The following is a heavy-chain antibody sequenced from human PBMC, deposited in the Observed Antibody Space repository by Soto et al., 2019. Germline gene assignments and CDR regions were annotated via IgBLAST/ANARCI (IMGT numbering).Heavy chain of an antibody. CDR1: GFTFSSYW. J-gene: IGHJ5*02. Sequence: EVQLVESGGGLVQPGGSLRLSCAASGFTFSSYWMSWVRQAPGKGLEWVANIKQDGSEKYYVDSVKGRFTISRDNAKNSXYXPVNSLRAEDTAVYYCARHVGYYDYFWGSYRGTFDPWGQGTLVTVSS. V-gene: IGHV3-7*01. D-gene: IGHD3-16*02. CDR2: IKQDGSEK. CDR3: ARHVGYYDYFWGSYRGTFDP.